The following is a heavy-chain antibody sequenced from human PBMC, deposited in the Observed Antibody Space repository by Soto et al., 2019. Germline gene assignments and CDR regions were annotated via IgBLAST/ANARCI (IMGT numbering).Heavy chain of an antibody. D-gene: IGHD6-19*01. CDR2: ISSSSSTI. V-gene: IGHV3-48*02. CDR1: GFTFSSYS. CDR3: ARCSSYSSGWYDDY. Sequence: EVQLVESGGGLVQPGGSLRLSCAASGFTFSSYSMNWVRQAPGKGLEWVSYISSSSSTIYYADSVKGRFTISRDNAKNSLYLQMISLRDEDTAVYYCARCSSYSSGWYDDYWGQGTLVTVSS. J-gene: IGHJ4*02.